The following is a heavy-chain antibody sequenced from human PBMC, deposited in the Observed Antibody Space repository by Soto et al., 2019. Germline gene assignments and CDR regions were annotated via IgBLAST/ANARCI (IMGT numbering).Heavy chain of an antibody. CDR1: GGSFSDFY. CDR3: AREAVALVF. D-gene: IGHD5-12*01. V-gene: IGHV4-34*01. J-gene: IGHJ4*02. CDR2: INHIGYT. Sequence: SETLSLTCAVSGGSFSDFYWTWIRQLPGKGLEWIGEINHIGYTNYNPSLESRVAISVDTSKNQFSLNLSSMTAADTAVYYCAREAVALVFWGPGTLVTVSS.